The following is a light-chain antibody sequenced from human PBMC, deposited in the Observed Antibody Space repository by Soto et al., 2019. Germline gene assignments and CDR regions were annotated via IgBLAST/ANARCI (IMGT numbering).Light chain of an antibody. CDR3: CSYVGSYTSYV. J-gene: IGLJ1*01. Sequence: QSVLTQPRSVSGSPGQSVTIPCTGTSSDVGGYNFVSWYQQHPGKAPKFMIYDVTKRPSGVPDRFSGSKSGNTASLTISGLQAEDEADYYCCSYVGSYTSYVFGTGTKLTVL. V-gene: IGLV2-11*01. CDR2: DVT. CDR1: SSDVGGYNF.